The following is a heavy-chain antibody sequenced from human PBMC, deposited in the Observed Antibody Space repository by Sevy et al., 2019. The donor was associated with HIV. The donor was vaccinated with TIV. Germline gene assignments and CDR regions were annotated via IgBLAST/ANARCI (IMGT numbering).Heavy chain of an antibody. CDR2: IKQDGSEN. D-gene: IGHD3-10*01. CDR1: GFTFSSYW. J-gene: IGHJ6*03. CDR3: AKFAGLYYYYMDV. Sequence: GGSLRLSCAASGFTFSSYWMSWVRQAPGKGLEWVANIKQDGSENYYVDSVKGRFTTSRDNAKKSPYLQMNSLRVEDTAVYYCAKFAGLYYYYMDVWGKGTTVTVSS. V-gene: IGHV3-7*03.